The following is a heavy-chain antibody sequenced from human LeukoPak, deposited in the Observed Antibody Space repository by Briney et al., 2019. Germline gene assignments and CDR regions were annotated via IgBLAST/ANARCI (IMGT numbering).Heavy chain of an antibody. CDR2: ASGSGGST. V-gene: IGHV3-23*01. D-gene: IGHD3-10*01. CDR1: AFTFSRYA. CDR3: AKAAMIRGIIKLYYFDY. Sequence: GGSLRLSCAASAFTFSRYAMSWARQAPGKGLEWVSTASGSGGSTYYADSVKGRFTISRDNSKNTVYLQMNSLRAEDTAVYYCAKAAMIRGIIKLYYFDYWGQGTLVTVSS. J-gene: IGHJ4*02.